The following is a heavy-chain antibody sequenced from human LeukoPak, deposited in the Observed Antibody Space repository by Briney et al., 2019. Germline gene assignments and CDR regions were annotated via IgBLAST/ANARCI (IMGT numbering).Heavy chain of an antibody. CDR3: AKDPPHSDRSIYSDNS. D-gene: IGHD3-22*01. J-gene: IGHJ4*02. Sequence: GGSLRLSCAASGFIFSNNIMNWVRQAPGKGLEWVSVISADGGDIYYADSVNGRFTISRDNSKNTLHLRMDSLRAEDTAVYYCAKDPPHSDRSIYSDNSWGQGTLVTVSS. CDR2: ISADGGDI. V-gene: IGHV3-23*01. CDR1: GFIFSNNI.